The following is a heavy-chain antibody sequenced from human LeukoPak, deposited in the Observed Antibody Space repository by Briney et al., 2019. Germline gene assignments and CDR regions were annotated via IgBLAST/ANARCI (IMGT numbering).Heavy chain of an antibody. CDR1: GGSISTYY. CDR2: IYYSGTT. V-gene: IGHV4-59*08. CDR3: ARRGAVTFDY. D-gene: IGHD4-17*01. J-gene: IGHJ4*02. Sequence: SETLSLTCTVSGGSISTYYWSWIRQPAGKDLEWIGYIYYSGTTNYNPSLESRVTISVDTSKNHFSLKLSSVTAADTAVYYCARRGAVTFDYWGQGTLVTVSS.